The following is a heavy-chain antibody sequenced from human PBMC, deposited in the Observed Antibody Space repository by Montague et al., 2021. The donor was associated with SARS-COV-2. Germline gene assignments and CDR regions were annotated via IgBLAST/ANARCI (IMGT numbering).Heavy chain of an antibody. CDR1: GFTFSTFW. Sequence: SLRLSCEASGFTFSTFWMTWVRQVPVKGLEWVANIKQDVSEKYYXDSGNVRFTISRDNAKNSLYLQLDSLRAEDTAVYYCARGYDSSGYQYWGQGTLVTVSS. CDR3: ARGYDSSGYQY. CDR2: IKQDVSEK. D-gene: IGHD3-22*01. J-gene: IGHJ4*02. V-gene: IGHV3-7*05.